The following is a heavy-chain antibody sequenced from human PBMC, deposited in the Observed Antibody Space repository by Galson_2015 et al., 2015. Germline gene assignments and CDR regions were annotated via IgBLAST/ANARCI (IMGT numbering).Heavy chain of an antibody. V-gene: IGHV3-33*01. Sequence: SLRLSCAASGFTFSSYGMHWVRQAPGKGLEWVAVIWYDGSNKYYADSVKGRFTISRDNSKNTLYLQMNSLRAEDTAVYYCAREDDSSGYYKKLDYWGRGTLVTVSS. D-gene: IGHD3-22*01. CDR2: IWYDGSNK. J-gene: IGHJ4*02. CDR3: AREDDSSGYYKKLDY. CDR1: GFTFSSYG.